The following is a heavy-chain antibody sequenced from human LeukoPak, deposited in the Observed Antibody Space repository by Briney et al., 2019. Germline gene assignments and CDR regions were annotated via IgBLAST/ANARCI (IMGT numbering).Heavy chain of an antibody. D-gene: IGHD2-21*02. CDR1: GYTFTGYY. Sequence: GTSVKVSCKASGYTFTGYYMHWVRQAPGQGLEWMGWINPNSGGTNYAQKFQGRVTMTRDTSISTAYMELSRLRSDDTAVYYCARDRSRIVVVTAQNWFDPWGQGTLVTVSS. J-gene: IGHJ5*02. CDR3: ARDRSRIVVVTAQNWFDP. V-gene: IGHV1-2*02. CDR2: INPNSGGT.